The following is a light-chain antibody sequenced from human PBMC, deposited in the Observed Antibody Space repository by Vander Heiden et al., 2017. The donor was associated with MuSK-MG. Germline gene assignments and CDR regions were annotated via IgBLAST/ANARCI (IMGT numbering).Light chain of an antibody. J-gene: IGKJ5*01. CDR1: QSVGVY. V-gene: IGKV3-11*01. Sequence: VLTQSPATLSLSPGERVTLSCRASQSVGVYLAWYQQRPGHAPRLLIYDASNRATGVPARFSGSGSGTDFSLTISSLEPEDFAVYYCQQHDYWPPITFGQGTQLDIK. CDR3: QQHDYWPPIT. CDR2: DAS.